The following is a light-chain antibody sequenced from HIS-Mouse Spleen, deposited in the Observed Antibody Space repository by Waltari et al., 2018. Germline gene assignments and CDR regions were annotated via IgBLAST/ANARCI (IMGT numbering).Light chain of an antibody. CDR1: SGSIASNY. V-gene: IGLV6-57*02. Sequence: NFMLTQPHSVSESPGKTVTISCTGSSGSIASNYVQWYQQRPGSAPTTVIYEDNQRPSGVPDRCSGSMDSSYNAASLTIAGLKTEDEADYYCQSYDSSNSWVFGGGTKLTVL. J-gene: IGLJ3*02. CDR2: EDN. CDR3: QSYDSSNSWV.